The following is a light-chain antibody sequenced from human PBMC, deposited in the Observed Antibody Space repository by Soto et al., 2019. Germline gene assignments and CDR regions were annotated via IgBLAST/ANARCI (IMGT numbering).Light chain of an antibody. CDR1: SGHNNYA. V-gene: IGLV4-69*01. Sequence: QSVLTQSPSASASLGASVKLTCTLSSGHNNYAIAWHQQQPEKGPRYLMKVNSDGSHSKGDGIPDRFSGSSSGTERNLTISSLQSDDEADYYCQTWGTGSWVFGGGTKVTVL. CDR3: QTWGTGSWV. CDR2: VNSDGSH. J-gene: IGLJ3*02.